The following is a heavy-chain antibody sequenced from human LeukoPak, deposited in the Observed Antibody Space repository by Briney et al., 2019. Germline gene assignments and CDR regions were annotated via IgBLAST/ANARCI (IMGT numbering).Heavy chain of an antibody. CDR2: VYYSGST. D-gene: IGHD3-10*01. V-gene: IGHV4-59*01. CDR3: ARTKYYYGSGSYFWFDP. Sequence: SETLSLTCTVSGGAMTKYYWNWFRQPPGRGLEWIGHVYYSGSTNYNPSLKSRVTISVDTSKNQFSLRLTSMTPADTAVYYCARTKYYYGSGSYFWFDPWGQGTLVTVSS. CDR1: GGAMTKYY. J-gene: IGHJ5*02.